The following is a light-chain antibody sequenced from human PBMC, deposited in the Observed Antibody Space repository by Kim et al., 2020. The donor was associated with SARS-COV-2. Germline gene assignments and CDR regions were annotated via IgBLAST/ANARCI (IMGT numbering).Light chain of an antibody. CDR2: DVS. Sequence: QSITISCSGSNSDSGGYNYVSWYQHHPGKAPKLMIFDVSQRPSGVSHRFSGSKSANTASLTISGLQAEDEADYYCSSYTSSSSFGVFGGGTQLTVL. CDR1: NSDSGGYNY. J-gene: IGLJ3*02. V-gene: IGLV2-14*03. CDR3: SSYTSSSSFGV.